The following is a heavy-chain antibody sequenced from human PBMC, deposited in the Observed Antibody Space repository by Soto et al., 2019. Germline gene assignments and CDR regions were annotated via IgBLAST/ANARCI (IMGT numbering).Heavy chain of an antibody. CDR1: GGSFSSYM. D-gene: IGHD4-4*01. V-gene: IGHV1-69*01. CDR2: IMPVFGTP. CDR3: ARGVIANYMGGDAFAI. Sequence: QVLLVQSGAEVKKPGSSVKVSCQAAGGSFSSYMVSWVRQAPGQGLDYMGGIMPVFGTPTYTEKFQGRVTITADESTGTAYLELTSRKSDDTAVYYCARGVIANYMGGDAFAIWGQGTLVAVSS. J-gene: IGHJ3*02.